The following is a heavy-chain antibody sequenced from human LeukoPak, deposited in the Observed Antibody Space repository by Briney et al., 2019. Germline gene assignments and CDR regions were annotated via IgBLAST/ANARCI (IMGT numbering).Heavy chain of an antibody. CDR2: IIPIFGTA. CDR3: ARGSTTDYGDYGLSGFDP. Sequence: SVKVSYKASGGTFSNYPITWVRQAPGQGLEWMGGIIPIFGTANYAQKFQGRVTITADESTNTAYMELSSLRSEDTAVYYCARGSTTDYGDYGLSGFDPWGQGTLVTVSS. CDR1: GGTFSNYP. D-gene: IGHD4-17*01. J-gene: IGHJ5*02. V-gene: IGHV1-69*13.